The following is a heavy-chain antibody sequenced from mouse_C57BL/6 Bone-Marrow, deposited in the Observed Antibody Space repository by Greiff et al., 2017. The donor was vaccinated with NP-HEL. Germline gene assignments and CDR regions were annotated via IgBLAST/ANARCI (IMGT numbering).Heavy chain of an antibody. J-gene: IGHJ4*01. Sequence: QVQLQQPGAELVKPGASVKVSCKASGYTFTSYWMHWVKQRPGQGLEWIGRIHPSDSDTNYNQKFKGKATLTVDKSSSTAYMQRSSLTSEDSAVYYCAIPPGSYAMDYWGQGTSVTVAS. CDR3: AIPPGSYAMDY. V-gene: IGHV1-74*01. CDR1: GYTFTSYW. CDR2: IHPSDSDT. D-gene: IGHD1-1*01.